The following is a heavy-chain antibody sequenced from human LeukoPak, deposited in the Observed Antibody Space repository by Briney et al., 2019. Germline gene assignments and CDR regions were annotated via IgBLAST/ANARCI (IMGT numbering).Heavy chain of an antibody. V-gene: IGHV3-15*07. CDR1: GFTFNNAW. J-gene: IGHJ4*02. D-gene: IGHD5-24*01. CDR2: IKSKSDGGTT. Sequence: GGSLRLSCAASGFTFNNAWMNWVRQAPGKGLEWVVRIKSKSDGGTTDYAAPVKGRFTISRDDSKNTLYLQMNSLKSEDTAVYYCAREMATSSFDYWGQGTLVTVSS. CDR3: AREMATSSFDY.